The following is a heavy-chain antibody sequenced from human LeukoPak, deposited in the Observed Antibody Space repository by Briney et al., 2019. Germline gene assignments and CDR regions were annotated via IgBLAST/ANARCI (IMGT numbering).Heavy chain of an antibody. V-gene: IGHV3-15*04. CDR3: TTDEDWNYARKDV. Sequence: GGSLRLSCAASGFTFNYAWMSWVRQAPGKGLEWVGQTVSEIDGGTTDYAAPVKGRFTISRNDSKSTLYLQMNSLKSEDTGVYYCTTDEDWNYARKDVWGQGATVIVSS. CDR1: GFTFNYAW. CDR2: TVSEIDGGTT. D-gene: IGHD1-7*01. J-gene: IGHJ6*02.